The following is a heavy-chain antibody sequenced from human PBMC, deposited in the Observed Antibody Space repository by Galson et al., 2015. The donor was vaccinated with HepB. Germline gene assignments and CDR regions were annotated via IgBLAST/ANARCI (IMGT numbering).Heavy chain of an antibody. Sequence: SVKVSCKASGGTFSSYAISWVRQAPGQGLEWMGGIIPIFGTANYAQKFQGRVTITADESTSTAYMELSSLRSEDTAVYYCARERKYGSGSYDYYYMDVWGKGTTVTVSS. D-gene: IGHD3-10*01. CDR3: ARERKYGSGSYDYYYMDV. V-gene: IGHV1-69*13. J-gene: IGHJ6*03. CDR1: GGTFSSYA. CDR2: IIPIFGTA.